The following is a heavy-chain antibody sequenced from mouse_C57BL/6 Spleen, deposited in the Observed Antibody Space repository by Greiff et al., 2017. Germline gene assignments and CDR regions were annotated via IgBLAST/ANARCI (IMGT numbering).Heavy chain of an antibody. CDR1: GFTFSDYG. J-gene: IGHJ4*01. CDR3: ASQLRLRAMDY. CDR2: ISSGSSTI. Sequence: EVKLVESGGGLVKPGGSLKLSCAASGFTFSDYGMHWVRQAPGKGLEWVAYISSGSSTIYYADTVKGRFTISRDNAKNTLFLQMTSLSSEDTAMYYCASQLRLRAMDYWGQGTSVTVSS. V-gene: IGHV5-17*01. D-gene: IGHD3-2*02.